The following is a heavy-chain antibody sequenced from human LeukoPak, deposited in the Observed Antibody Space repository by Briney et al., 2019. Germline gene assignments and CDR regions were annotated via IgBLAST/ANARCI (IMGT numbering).Heavy chain of an antibody. CDR3: ATSNDAKIAPFDH. CDR1: GVSMSAYQ. Sequence: SETLSLTCTVSGVSMSAYQWSWVRRSPEKGLEWIGCINTKGETSYNPSLKSRVTTSVDTSKSQFSLRLTSVTAADTAVYYCATSNDAKIAPFDHWGQGAPVTVSP. CDR2: INTKGET. J-gene: IGHJ4*02. V-gene: IGHV4-4*09. D-gene: IGHD2-21*01.